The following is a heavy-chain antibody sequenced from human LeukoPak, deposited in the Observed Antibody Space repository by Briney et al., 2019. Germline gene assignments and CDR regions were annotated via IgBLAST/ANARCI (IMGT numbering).Heavy chain of an antibody. CDR3: AIMHRYYDGSGYWVQ. V-gene: IGHV3-23*01. D-gene: IGHD3-22*01. CDR2: ISTSGGST. Sequence: PGGSLRLSCAASGFPFSNHAMSWVRQAPGKGLEWVSGISTSGGSTSYADSVKGRFTISRDNPRNTLYMQMNSLRDEDTAVYYCAIMHRYYDGSGYWVQWGQGTLVTVSS. J-gene: IGHJ4*02. CDR1: GFPFSNHA.